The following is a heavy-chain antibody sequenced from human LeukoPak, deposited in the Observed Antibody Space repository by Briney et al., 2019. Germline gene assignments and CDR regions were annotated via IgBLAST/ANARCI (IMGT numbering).Heavy chain of an antibody. CDR3: ARQILPGGEPIASPAFDI. J-gene: IGHJ3*02. Sequence: GESLKISCKGSGYSFTSYWIGWVRQMPGKGLEWMGIIYPGDSDTRYSPSFQGQVTISADKSISTAYLQWSSLKASDTAMYYCARQILPGGEPIASPAFDIWGQGTMVTVSS. V-gene: IGHV5-51*01. CDR2: IYPGDSDT. D-gene: IGHD3-10*01. CDR1: GYSFTSYW.